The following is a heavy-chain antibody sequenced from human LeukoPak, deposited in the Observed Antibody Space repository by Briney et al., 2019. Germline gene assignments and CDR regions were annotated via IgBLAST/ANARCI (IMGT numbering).Heavy chain of an antibody. CDR1: GYTFTSYG. V-gene: IGHV1-18*01. J-gene: IGHJ6*03. Sequence: ASVKVSCKGSGYTFTSYGISWVRQAPGQGLERMGWISAYNCNTNYAQKLQGRVTMTTDTSTSTAYMELRSLRSDDTAVYYCARSATIFGGVPAYMDVWGKGTTVTVSS. CDR3: ARSATIFGGVPAYMDV. D-gene: IGHD3-3*01. CDR2: ISAYNCNT.